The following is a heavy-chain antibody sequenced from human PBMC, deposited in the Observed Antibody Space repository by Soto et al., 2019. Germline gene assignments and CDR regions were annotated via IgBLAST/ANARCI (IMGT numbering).Heavy chain of an antibody. D-gene: IGHD7-27*01. CDR1: GFTFSSYA. V-gene: IGHV3-23*01. J-gene: IGHJ4*02. CDR3: AKGLNWGSANYFDY. Sequence: GGSLRLSCAASGFTFSSYAMSWVRQAPGKGLEWVSAIIGSGGSTYYADSVKGRFTISRDNSKNTLYLQMNSLRAEDTSVYYCAKGLNWGSANYFDYWGQGTLVTVSS. CDR2: IIGSGGST.